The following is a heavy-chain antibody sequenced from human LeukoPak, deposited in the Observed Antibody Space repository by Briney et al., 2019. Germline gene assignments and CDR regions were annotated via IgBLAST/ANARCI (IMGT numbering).Heavy chain of an antibody. J-gene: IGHJ6*03. D-gene: IGHD3-22*01. Sequence: GASVKVSCKASGGTFSSYAISWVRQAPGQGLEWMGGIIPIFGTANYAQKFQGRVTITADESTSTAYMELSSLRSEDMAVYYCARALYYLDTDYYYMDVWGKGTTVTVSS. V-gene: IGHV1-69*13. CDR1: GGTFSSYA. CDR2: IIPIFGTA. CDR3: ARALYYLDTDYYYMDV.